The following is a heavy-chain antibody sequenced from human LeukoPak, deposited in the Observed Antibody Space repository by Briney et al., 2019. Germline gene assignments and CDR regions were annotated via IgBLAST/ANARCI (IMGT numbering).Heavy chain of an antibody. CDR1: GFTFSTYG. CDR2: ISYDGSSK. CDR3: AKLLRFGELFDY. J-gene: IGHJ4*02. V-gene: IGHV3-30*18. D-gene: IGHD3-10*01. Sequence: GGSLRLSCSASGFTFSTYGMHWVRQAPGKGLDWVAVISYDGSSKYYADSVKGRFTISRDNSKNTLYLQMNSLRAEDTAVYYCAKLLRFGELFDYWGQGTLVTVSS.